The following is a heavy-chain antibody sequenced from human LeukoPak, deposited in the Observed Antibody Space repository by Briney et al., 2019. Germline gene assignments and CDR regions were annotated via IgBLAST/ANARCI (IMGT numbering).Heavy chain of an antibody. CDR3: ARERGGTGGSYDL. CDR2: ISSSSATI. CDR1: GFTFSNYE. V-gene: IGHV3-48*03. J-gene: IGHJ5*02. D-gene: IGHD3-10*01. Sequence: PGGSLRLSCTVSGFTFSNYEMNWVRQAPGKGLEWVSYISSSSATIYYADSVKGRFTISRDNAKNSLSLQMNSLGAEDTAVYYCARERGGTGGSYDLWGQGTLVTVSS.